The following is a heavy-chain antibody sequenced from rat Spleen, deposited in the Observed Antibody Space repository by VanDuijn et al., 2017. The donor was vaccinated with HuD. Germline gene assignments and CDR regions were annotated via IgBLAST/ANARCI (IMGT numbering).Heavy chain of an antibody. V-gene: IGHV2-30*01. D-gene: IGHD4-2*01. CDR1: GFSLTSYD. J-gene: IGHJ2*01. Sequence: QVQLKESGPGLVQPSQTLSLTCTVSGFSLTSYDVHWVRQPPGKGLEWMGVIWTGGNTVYNTPLKSRLSISRDISKSQVLLKMNSLQTEDTATYYCVRDRTGPFDYWGQGVMVTVSS. CDR2: IWTGGNT. CDR3: VRDRTGPFDY.